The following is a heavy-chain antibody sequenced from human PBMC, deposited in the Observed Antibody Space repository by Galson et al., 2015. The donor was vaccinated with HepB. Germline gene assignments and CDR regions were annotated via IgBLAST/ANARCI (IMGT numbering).Heavy chain of an antibody. CDR2: MSYDGSHE. CDR1: GFTFSTYG. Sequence: SLRLSCAGSGFTFSTYGMHWVRQAPGKGLEWVAMMSYDGSHEYYADSVRGRFTISRENSKNALYLQMNTLRTEDTAVYYCVKEGKLARRYYTLDVWGQGTTVAVSS. CDR3: VKEGKLARRYYTLDV. V-gene: IGHV3-30*19. J-gene: IGHJ6*02. D-gene: IGHD6-6*01.